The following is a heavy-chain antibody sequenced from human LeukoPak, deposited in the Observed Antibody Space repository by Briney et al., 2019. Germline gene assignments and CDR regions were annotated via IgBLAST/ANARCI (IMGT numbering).Heavy chain of an antibody. V-gene: IGHV3-23*01. CDR2: ISDSGGRT. D-gene: IGHD3-22*01. Sequence: PGGSLRLSCAVSGITLSNYGMSWFRQAPGKGLEWVAGISDSGGRTNYADSVKGRFTISRDNPKNTLYLQMNSLRAEDTAVYFCAKRGVVIRVILVGFHREAYYFDSWGQGALVTVSS. CDR1: GITLSNYG. CDR3: AKRGVVIRVILVGFHREAYYFDS. J-gene: IGHJ4*02.